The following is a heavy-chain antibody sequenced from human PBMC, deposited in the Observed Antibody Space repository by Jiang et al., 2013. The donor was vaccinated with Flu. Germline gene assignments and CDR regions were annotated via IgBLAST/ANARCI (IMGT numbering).Heavy chain of an antibody. CDR3: TTNYGDYFWSSFDF. Sequence: LSCEASGFIFDNAWMHWVRQAPGKGLEWVGRIKTKIDGGTADYAAPVKGRFTVSRDDSKSTLYLEMNSLKTEDTAVYYCTTNYGDYFWSSFDFWGQGTLVTVSS. CDR1: GFIFDNAW. CDR2: IKTKIDGGTA. V-gene: IGHV3-15*07. J-gene: IGHJ4*02. D-gene: IGHD4-17*01.